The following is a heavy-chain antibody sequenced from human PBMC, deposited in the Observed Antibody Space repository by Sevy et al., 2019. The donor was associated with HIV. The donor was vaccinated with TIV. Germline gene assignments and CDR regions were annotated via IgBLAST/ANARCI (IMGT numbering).Heavy chain of an antibody. CDR3: AREDTVGGQFDP. V-gene: IGHV4-30-4*01. J-gene: IGHJ5*02. CDR2: IYYSGST. Sequence: SETLSLTCTVSGGSISSGDYYWSWIRQPPGKGLEWIGYIYYSGSTYYNPSLKSRVTISVDTSKNQFSLKLSSVTAADTAVYYCAREDTVGGQFDPWGQGTLVTVSS. CDR1: GGSISSGDYY. D-gene: IGHD5-12*01.